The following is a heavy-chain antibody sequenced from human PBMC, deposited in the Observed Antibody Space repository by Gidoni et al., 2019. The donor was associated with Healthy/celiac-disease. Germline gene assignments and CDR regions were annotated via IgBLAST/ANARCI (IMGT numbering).Heavy chain of an antibody. CDR3: TREATWEYYFDY. V-gene: IGHV3-49*04. CDR2: IRSKAYGGTT. CDR1: GFTFGDYA. D-gene: IGHD1-26*01. Sequence: EVQLVESGGGLVQPGRSLRLSCTASGFTFGDYAMSWVRQAPGKGLEWVGFIRSKAYGGTTEYAASVKGRFTISRDDSKSIAYLQMNSLKTEDTAVYYCTREATWEYYFDYWGQGTLVTVSS. J-gene: IGHJ4*02.